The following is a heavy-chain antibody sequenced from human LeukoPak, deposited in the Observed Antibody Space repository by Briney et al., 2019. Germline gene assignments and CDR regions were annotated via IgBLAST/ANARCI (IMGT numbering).Heavy chain of an antibody. Sequence: PGGSLRLSCAASGFTFSDYYMSWIRQAPGKGLEWVSYISSSGSTIHYADSVKGRFTISRDNAKNSLYLQMNSLRAEDTAVYYCARDASRPAGIAAAGTWNYWGQGTLVTVSS. V-gene: IGHV3-11*04. CDR3: ARDASRPAGIAAAGTWNY. D-gene: IGHD6-13*01. J-gene: IGHJ4*02. CDR2: ISSSGSTI. CDR1: GFTFSDYY.